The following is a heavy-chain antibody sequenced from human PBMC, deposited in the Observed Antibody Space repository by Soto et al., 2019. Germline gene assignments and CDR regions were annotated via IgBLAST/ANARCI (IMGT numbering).Heavy chain of an antibody. CDR1: GFTFSDYY. CDR3: ARLPGGTAPRPAY. J-gene: IGHJ4*02. D-gene: IGHD6-6*01. V-gene: IGHV3-11*01. Sequence: PGGSLRLSCTASGFTFSDYYMTWIRRAPGKGLECLSYIGGSGTTVHYADSVKGRFTISRDTSKNTLYLQMNSLRVEDTAVYYCARLPGGTAPRPAYWGQGTPVTVSS. CDR2: IGGSGTTV.